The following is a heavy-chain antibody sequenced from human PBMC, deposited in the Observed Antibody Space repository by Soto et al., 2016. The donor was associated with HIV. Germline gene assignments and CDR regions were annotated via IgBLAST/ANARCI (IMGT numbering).Heavy chain of an antibody. CDR2: IWYDGSNK. Sequence: VQLVESGGGVVQPGRSLRLSCAASGFTFSSYGMHWVRQAPGKGLEWVAVIWYDGSNKYYADSVKGRFTISRDDSKNTLYLQMNSLTPEDTAVYFCARGDRVGKNFYYYMDVWGQRATVTVSS. CDR3: ARGDRVGKNFYYYMDV. CDR1: GFTFSSYG. J-gene: IGHJ6*03. V-gene: IGHV3-33*08.